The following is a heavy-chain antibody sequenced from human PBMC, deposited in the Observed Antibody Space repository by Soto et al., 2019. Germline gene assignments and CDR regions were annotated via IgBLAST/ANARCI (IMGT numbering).Heavy chain of an antibody. J-gene: IGHJ4*02. Sequence: QVQLVQSGAELRRPGSSVTVSCKTSEDTFSKFAFSWVRQAPGQGLEWLGGIIPFLKTPSYAQTFRGRVTITADESTNSVFLELSSLTPDDTAIYFCTLDGEKQMFLSSLAYWGQGTLITVSS. V-gene: IGHV1-69*01. D-gene: IGHD2-21*01. CDR3: TLDGEKQMFLSSLAY. CDR1: EDTFSKFA. CDR2: IIPFLKTP.